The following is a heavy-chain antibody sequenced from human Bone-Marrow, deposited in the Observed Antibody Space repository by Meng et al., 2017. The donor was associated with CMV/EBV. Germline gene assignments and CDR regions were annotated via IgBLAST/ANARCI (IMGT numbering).Heavy chain of an antibody. Sequence: GESLKISCAASGFTFSSYAMNWVRQAPGKGLEWVSSISSSSAYIYYIDSVKGRFTISRDNAKNSLYLQMNSLRAEDTALYYCARDRGPHSSSGYYFDFWGQGTLVTVSS. J-gene: IGHJ4*02. V-gene: IGHV3-21*04. CDR1: GFTFSSYA. CDR2: ISSSSAYI. D-gene: IGHD6-13*01. CDR3: ARDRGPHSSSGYYFDF.